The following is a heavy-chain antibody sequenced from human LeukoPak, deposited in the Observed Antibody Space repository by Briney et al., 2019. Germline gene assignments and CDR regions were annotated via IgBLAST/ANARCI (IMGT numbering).Heavy chain of an antibody. CDR3: ARTGIAVAGGFDY. J-gene: IGHJ4*02. Sequence: GGSLRLSCAASGFTFSSYSMNWVRQAPGKGLEWVSSISSSSSYIYYADSVKGRFTISRDNAKNSLYLQMNSLRAEDTAVYYCARTGIAVAGGFDYRGQGTLVTVSS. CDR2: ISSSSSYI. D-gene: IGHD6-19*01. V-gene: IGHV3-21*01. CDR1: GFTFSSYS.